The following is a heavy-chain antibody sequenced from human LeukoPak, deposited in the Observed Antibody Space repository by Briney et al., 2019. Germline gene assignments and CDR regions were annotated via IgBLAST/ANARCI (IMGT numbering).Heavy chain of an antibody. J-gene: IGHJ4*02. V-gene: IGHV3-23*01. CDR2: LSGSGGTT. CDR3: ARAMMVVANLWGVYDY. D-gene: IGHD3-22*01. Sequence: GGSLRLSCAASGFTFSDYTINWVRQAPGKGLEWVSGLSGSGGTTYYADSVKGRFTISRDNSKNTLYLQMDSLRAEDTAVYFCARAMMVVANLWGVYDYWGQGTLVTVSS. CDR1: GFTFSDYT.